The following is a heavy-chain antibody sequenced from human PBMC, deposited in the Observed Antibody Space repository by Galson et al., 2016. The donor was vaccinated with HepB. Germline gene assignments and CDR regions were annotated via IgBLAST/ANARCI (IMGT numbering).Heavy chain of an antibody. CDR3: AGEHDIWTSYAFDI. J-gene: IGHJ3*02. D-gene: IGHD3/OR15-3a*01. V-gene: IGHV1-3*01. Sequence: SVKVSCKASGFTLTSYAITWVRQAPGQRLEWMGWINVGNGNTKYSEKFQGRVTITRDTSASTVYMELSSLRSEDKAVYSCAGEHDIWTSYAFDIWGQGTMITVSS. CDR1: GFTLTSYA. CDR2: INVGNGNT.